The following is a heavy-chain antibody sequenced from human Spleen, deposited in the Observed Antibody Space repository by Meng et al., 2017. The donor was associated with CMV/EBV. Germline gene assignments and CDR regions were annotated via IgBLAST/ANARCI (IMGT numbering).Heavy chain of an antibody. CDR1: GDSVSSTGAA. CDR3: ARSGGIAASGWFDP. CDR2: TYYRSKWYN. Sequence: LPQSVPGRVKPSQTLPLTCAISGDSVSSTGAAWNWIRQSPSRGLEWLGRTYYRSKWYNDYAVSVKGRIAINPDTSKNQFFLQLNSVTPEDTAVYYCARSGGIAASGWFDPWGQGTLVTVSS. V-gene: IGHV6-1*01. D-gene: IGHD6-13*01. J-gene: IGHJ5*02.